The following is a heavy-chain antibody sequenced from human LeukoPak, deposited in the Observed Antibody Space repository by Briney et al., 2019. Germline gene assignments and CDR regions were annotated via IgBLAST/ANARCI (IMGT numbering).Heavy chain of an antibody. J-gene: IGHJ4*02. D-gene: IGHD6-13*01. V-gene: IGHV5-51*01. CDR1: GYSFTSYW. CDR2: IYPGDSDT. Sequence: GESLKISCKGSGYSFTSYWIGWVRQMPGKGLAWMGIIYPGDSDTRYSPSFQGQVTISADKTISTDYLQCSSLKASDAAMYYCARREGSSWRIDYWGQGTLVTVSS. CDR3: ARREGSSWRIDY.